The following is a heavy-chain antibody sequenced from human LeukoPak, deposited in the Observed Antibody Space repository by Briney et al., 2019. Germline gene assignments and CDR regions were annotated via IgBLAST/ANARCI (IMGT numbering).Heavy chain of an antibody. V-gene: IGHV3-23*01. D-gene: IGHD3-22*01. Sequence: GGSLRLSCAASGFTFSSYAMSWVRQAPGKGLEWVSAISGSGGSTYYADSVKGRFTISRDNSKNTLYLQMNSLRAEDTAVYYCAKIGYYYDSSGLIFDYWGQGTLVTVSS. J-gene: IGHJ4*02. CDR1: GFTFSSYA. CDR2: ISGSGGST. CDR3: AKIGYYYDSSGLIFDY.